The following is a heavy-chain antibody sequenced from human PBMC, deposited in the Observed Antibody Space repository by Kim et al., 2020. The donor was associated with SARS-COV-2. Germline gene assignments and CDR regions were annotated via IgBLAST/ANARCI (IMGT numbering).Heavy chain of an antibody. J-gene: IGHJ6*02. V-gene: IGHV3-43*01. CDR3: AKDGTTGTTAYYYYGMDV. Sequence: KGRFTISRDNSKNSLYLQMNSLRTEDTALYYCAKDGTTGTTAYYYYGMDVWGQGTTVTVSS. D-gene: IGHD1-1*01.